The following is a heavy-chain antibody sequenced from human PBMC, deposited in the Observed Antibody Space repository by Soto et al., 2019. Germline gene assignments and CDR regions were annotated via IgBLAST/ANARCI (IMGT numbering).Heavy chain of an antibody. Sequence: TLSLTCTVSGGSLSSGAYYWSWIRQHPGKGLEWIGYIYYSGSTYYNPSLESRVTLSVDTSRKQFSLKVSSVTAADTAVYYCARQASGYYYGWFDPWGQGTLVTVSS. V-gene: IGHV4-31*02. CDR1: GGSLSSGAYY. D-gene: IGHD3-22*01. J-gene: IGHJ5*02. CDR2: IYYSGST. CDR3: ARQASGYYYGWFDP.